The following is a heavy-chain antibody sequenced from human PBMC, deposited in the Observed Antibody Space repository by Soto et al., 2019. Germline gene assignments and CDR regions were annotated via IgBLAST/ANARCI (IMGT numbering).Heavy chain of an antibody. CDR1: GFTFSSYA. CDR3: ASLGLHFDY. D-gene: IGHD3-10*01. V-gene: IGHV3-30-3*01. CDR2: ISYDGSNK. Sequence: QVQLVESGGGVVQPGRSLRLSCAASGFTFSSYAMHWVRQAPGKGLEWVAVISYDGSNKYYADSVKGRFTISRDNSKNTLYLQMNSLRAEDTAVYYCASLGLHFDYWGQGTLVTVSS. J-gene: IGHJ4*02.